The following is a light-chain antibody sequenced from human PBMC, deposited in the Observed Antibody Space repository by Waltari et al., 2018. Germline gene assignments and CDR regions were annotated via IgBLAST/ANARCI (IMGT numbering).Light chain of an antibody. J-gene: IGKJ1*01. CDR1: QSISNC. CDR3: QQSYNTPPVT. Sequence: DILMTQSPSSLSASGGDRATITCRASQSISNCLNWYQQKPGKAPNLLIYAASSLETGAPSRFSGSGSGTDFTLTISSLQPDDFGTYYCQQSYNTPPVTFGPGTKVDIK. CDR2: AAS. V-gene: IGKV1-39*01.